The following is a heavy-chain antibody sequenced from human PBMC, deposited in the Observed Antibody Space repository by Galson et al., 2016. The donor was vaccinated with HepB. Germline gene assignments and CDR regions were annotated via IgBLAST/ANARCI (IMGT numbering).Heavy chain of an antibody. V-gene: IGHV3-30-3*02. CDR1: GFTFSRYA. J-gene: IGHJ4*02. CDR2: ISSVGNNK. Sequence: SLRLSCAASGFTFSRYAVHWVRQAPGKGLEWVAVISSVGNNKYYADSVQGRFTISRDNSKNTLYLQMNSLRAEDTALYYCAKYLDYYDSSGVDYWGQGTLVTVSS. CDR3: AKYLDYYDSSGVDY. D-gene: IGHD3-22*01.